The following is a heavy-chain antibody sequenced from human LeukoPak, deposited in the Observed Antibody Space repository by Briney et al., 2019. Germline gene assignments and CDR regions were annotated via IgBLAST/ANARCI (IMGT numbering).Heavy chain of an antibody. D-gene: IGHD3-16*01. V-gene: IGHV4-39*01. Sequence: SETLSLTCSVSGGSVSSSIYYWGWIRQPPGKGLEWIATMYYSGSTNYNPSLKSRVTISVDTSKNQLSLKLSSVTAADTAVYYCARQDHQFGWFDPWGQGTLVTVSS. CDR3: ARQDHQFGWFDP. J-gene: IGHJ5*02. CDR1: GGSVSSSIYY. CDR2: MYYSGST.